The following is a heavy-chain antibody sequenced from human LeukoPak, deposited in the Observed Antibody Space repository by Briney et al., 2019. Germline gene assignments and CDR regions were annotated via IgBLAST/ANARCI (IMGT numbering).Heavy chain of an antibody. CDR3: AKKYSSSSPCFDS. CDR2: IKPDGGDP. J-gene: IGHJ4*02. Sequence: GGSLRLSCAASGFTFSTYWMSWVRQAPGKGLEYVAQIKPDGGDPSYADSVKGRFTISRDNSKNTLYLQMNSLRAEDTAIYYCAKKYSSSSPCFDSWGQGTLVTVSS. D-gene: IGHD6-6*01. V-gene: IGHV3-7*05. CDR1: GFTFSTYW.